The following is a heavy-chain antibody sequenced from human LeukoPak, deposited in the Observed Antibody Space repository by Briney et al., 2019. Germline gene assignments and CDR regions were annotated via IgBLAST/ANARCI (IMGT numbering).Heavy chain of an antibody. D-gene: IGHD1-26*01. V-gene: IGHV4-34*01. CDR1: GGSFSGYY. CDR3: AGGEGATPYYFDY. CDR2: INHSGST. J-gene: IGHJ4*02. Sequence: PSETLSLTCAVYGGSFSGYYWSWIRQPPGKGLEWIGEINHSGSTNYNPSLKSRVTISVDTSKNQFSLKLSSVTAADTAVYYCAGGEGATPYYFDYWGQGTLVTVSS.